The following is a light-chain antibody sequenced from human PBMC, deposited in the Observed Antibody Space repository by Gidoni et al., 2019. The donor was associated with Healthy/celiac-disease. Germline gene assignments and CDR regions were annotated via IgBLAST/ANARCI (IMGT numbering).Light chain of an antibody. CDR3: QQGYSTPST. V-gene: IGKV1-39*01. Sequence: DIQMTQSPSSLSASVGARVTITCRPIQRISSYLNWYPQKPGKAPKLLIYAGSILQSGVPSRFSGSGSGTDFTLTISSLQPEDFAIYYCQQGYSTPSTFXXXTRLEIK. CDR1: QRISSY. CDR2: AGS. J-gene: IGKJ5*01.